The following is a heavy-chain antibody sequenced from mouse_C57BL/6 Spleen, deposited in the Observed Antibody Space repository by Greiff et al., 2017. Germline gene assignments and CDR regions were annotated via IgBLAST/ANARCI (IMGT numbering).Heavy chain of an antibody. CDR3: ARGGLTTVVANFDY. CDR1: GFTFSDYG. V-gene: IGHV5-17*01. CDR2: ISSGSSTI. D-gene: IGHD1-1*01. J-gene: IGHJ2*01. Sequence: EVKLMESGGGLVKPGGSLKLSCAAPGFTFSDYGMHWVRQATEKGLEWVAYISSGSSTIYYADTVKGRFTISRDNAKNTLFLQMTSLGSEDTSMYYCARGGLTTVVANFDYGGQGTTLTVSS.